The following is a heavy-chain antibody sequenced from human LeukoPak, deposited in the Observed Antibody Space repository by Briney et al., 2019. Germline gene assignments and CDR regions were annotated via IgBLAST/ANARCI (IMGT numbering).Heavy chain of an antibody. D-gene: IGHD1-1*01. CDR2: INPNSGGT. J-gene: IGHJ6*04. V-gene: IGHV1-2*04. CDR3: ARDRGSPDRTTGSSYGMDV. CDR1: GYTFTDYY. Sequence: ASVTVSCKASGYTFTDYYMHWVRQAPGQGLEWMGWINPNSGGTNYAQKFQGWVTMTRDTSISTAYMELSRLRSDDTAVYYCARDRGSPDRTTGSSYGMDVWGKGTTVTVSS.